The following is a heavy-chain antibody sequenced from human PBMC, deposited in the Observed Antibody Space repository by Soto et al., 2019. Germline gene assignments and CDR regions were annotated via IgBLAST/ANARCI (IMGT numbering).Heavy chain of an antibody. CDR3: ASEVSSTDGMDV. J-gene: IGHJ6*02. CDR2: SYYTGNT. Sequence: SETLSLTCTVSGDSSVSSSSYYWGWIRQHPGKGLEWIGSSYYTGNTFYSPSFRSRLTISVDTSKSQFSLKLRSVTAADTATYYRASEVSSTDGMDVWGQGTTVTVSS. V-gene: IGHV4-39*01. D-gene: IGHD2-15*01. CDR1: GDSSVSSSSYY.